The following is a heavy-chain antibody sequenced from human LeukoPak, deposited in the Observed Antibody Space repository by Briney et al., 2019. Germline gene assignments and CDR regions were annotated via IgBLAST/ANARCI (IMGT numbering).Heavy chain of an antibody. J-gene: IGHJ6*03. Sequence: SETLSLTCTVSGGSISSGGYYWSWIRQPPRKGLEWIGYIYHSGSTYYNPSLKSRVTISVDRSKNQFSLKLSSVTAADTAVYYCARVWRNGPYYYYYMDVWGKGTTVTVSS. V-gene: IGHV4-30-2*01. CDR2: IYHSGST. CDR3: ARVWRNGPYYYYYMDV. D-gene: IGHD1-1*01. CDR1: GGSISSGGYY.